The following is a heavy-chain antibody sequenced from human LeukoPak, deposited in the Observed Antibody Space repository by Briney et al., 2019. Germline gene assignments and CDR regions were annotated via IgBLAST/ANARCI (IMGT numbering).Heavy chain of an antibody. CDR2: MNPNSGNT. J-gene: IGHJ4*02. CDR3: AREDWYAAAAGTFDY. Sequence: ASVKVSCKASGGTFSSYAINWVRQATGQGLEWMGWMNPNSGNTGYAQKFQGRVTITRNTSISTAYMELSSLRSEDTAVYYSAREDWYAAAAGTFDYWGQGTLVTVSS. D-gene: IGHD6-13*01. CDR1: GGTFSSYA. V-gene: IGHV1-8*03.